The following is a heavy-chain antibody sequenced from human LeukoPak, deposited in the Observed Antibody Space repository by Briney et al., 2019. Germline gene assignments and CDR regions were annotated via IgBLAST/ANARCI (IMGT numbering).Heavy chain of an antibody. CDR2: IKQDGSEK. D-gene: IGHD1-20*01. J-gene: IGHJ3*02. V-gene: IGHV3-7*03. CDR1: RFTFSGYW. Sequence: GGSLRLSCAAPRFTFSGYWMSWVRQAPGKGREWGANIKQDGSEKYYVGSVKGRFTISRDNAKNSLYLQMNSLRAEDTAVYYCATLGITGRFDAFDIWGQGTMVTVSS. CDR3: ATLGITGRFDAFDI.